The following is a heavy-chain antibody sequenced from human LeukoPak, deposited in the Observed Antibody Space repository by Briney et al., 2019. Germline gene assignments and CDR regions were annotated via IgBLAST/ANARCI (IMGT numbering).Heavy chain of an antibody. J-gene: IGHJ4*02. D-gene: IGHD6-13*01. V-gene: IGHV3-30*18. CDR1: GFTFSSYG. CDR3: AKEYPSSSWYGDYFDY. Sequence: GGSLRLSCAASGFTFSSYGMHWVRQAPGKGLEWVAVISYDGSNKYYADSVKGRLTISRDNSKNTLYLQMNSLRAEDTAVYYCAKEYPSSSWYGDYFDYWGQGTLVTVSS. CDR2: ISYDGSNK.